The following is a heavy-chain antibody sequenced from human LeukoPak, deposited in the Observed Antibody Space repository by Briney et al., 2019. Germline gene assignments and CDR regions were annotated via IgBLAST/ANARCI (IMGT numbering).Heavy chain of an antibody. Sequence: GGSLRLSCAASGFTFSSYAMSWVRQAPGKGLEWVSAISGSGGSTYYADSVKGRFTISRDNSKNTLYLQMNSLRAEDTAVYYWAKQHYDSSGYSSPLDYGGQGTLVTVSS. D-gene: IGHD3-22*01. CDR1: GFTFSSYA. J-gene: IGHJ4*02. CDR3: AKQHYDSSGYSSPLDY. V-gene: IGHV3-23*01. CDR2: ISGSGGST.